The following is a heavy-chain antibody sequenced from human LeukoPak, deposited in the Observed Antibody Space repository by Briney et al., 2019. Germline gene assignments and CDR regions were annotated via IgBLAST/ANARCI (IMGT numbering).Heavy chain of an antibody. V-gene: IGHV1-46*01. CDR1: ASGFTNSN. CDR3: AGGRAAAGSHGVYY. Sequence: ASVKVCFKASASGFTNSNLHRIRQAPGQGLELMGIINPSSGSTTYAQKFQGRVTMTRDTSTSTLYMELSTLRPDDTADQNGAGGRAAAGSHGVYYRGPVTLVTVSS. D-gene: IGHD6-25*01. CDR2: INPSSGST. J-gene: IGHJ4*02.